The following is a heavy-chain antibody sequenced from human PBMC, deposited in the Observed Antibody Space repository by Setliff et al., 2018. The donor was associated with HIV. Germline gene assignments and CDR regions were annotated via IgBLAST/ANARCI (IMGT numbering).Heavy chain of an antibody. J-gene: IGHJ4*02. V-gene: IGHV3-7*03. CDR3: TIGHYRSG. Sequence: SCKASGYTFTTYSLHWVRQAPGKGLEWVANIKEDGSKKNYVDSVKGRFTISRDNAKNSLFLQMNSLTAEDTAIYYCTIGHYRSGWGQGTQVTVSS. CDR2: IKEDGSKK. D-gene: IGHD3-10*01. CDR1: GYTFTTYS.